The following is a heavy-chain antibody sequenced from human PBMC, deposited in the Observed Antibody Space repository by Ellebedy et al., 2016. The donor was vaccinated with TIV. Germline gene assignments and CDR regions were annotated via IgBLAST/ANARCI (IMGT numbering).Heavy chain of an antibody. J-gene: IGHJ4*02. Sequence: AASVKVSCKASAYTFSGDFIHWVRQAPGQGLEWMGWINPNSGVTNYAQKFQGRVTMTRDASISTAYMELTRLRSDDTAVYYCAREDCWGQGTLVTVSS. CDR1: AYTFSGDF. CDR3: AREDC. CDR2: INPNSGVT. V-gene: IGHV1-2*02.